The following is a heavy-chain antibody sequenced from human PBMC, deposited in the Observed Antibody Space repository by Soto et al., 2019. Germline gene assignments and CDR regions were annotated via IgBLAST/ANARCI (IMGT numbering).Heavy chain of an antibody. J-gene: IGHJ1*01. D-gene: IGHD6-13*01. Sequence: SQTLSLTCAISGDSVSSNSAAWNWIRQSPSRGLEWLGRTYYRSKWYNDYAVSVKSRITINPDTSKNQFSLQLNSVTPEDTAVYYFVCVLGKCSRSAENAFWSQGSSDTVSS. V-gene: IGHV6-1*01. CDR1: GDSVSSNSAA. CDR2: TYYRSKWYN. CDR3: VCVLGKCSRSAENAF.